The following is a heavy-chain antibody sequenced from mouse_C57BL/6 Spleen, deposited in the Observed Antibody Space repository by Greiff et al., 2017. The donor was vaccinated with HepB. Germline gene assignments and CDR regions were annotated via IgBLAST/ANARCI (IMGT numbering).Heavy chain of an antibody. CDR2: IYPGSGST. D-gene: IGHD4-1*01. J-gene: IGHJ3*01. V-gene: IGHV1-55*01. Sequence: VQLQQSGAELVKPGASVKMSCKASGYTFTSYWITWVKQRPGQGLEWIGDIYPGSGSTNYNEKFKSKATLTVDTSSSTAYMQLSSLTSADAAVYYCARDWDGGCAYWGQGTLVTVSA. CDR1: GYTFTSYW. CDR3: ARDWDGGCAY.